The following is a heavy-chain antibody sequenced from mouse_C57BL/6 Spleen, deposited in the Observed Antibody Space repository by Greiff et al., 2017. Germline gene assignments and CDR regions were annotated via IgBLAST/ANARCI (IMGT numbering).Heavy chain of an antibody. CDR1: GYTFTSYW. D-gene: IGHD2-4*01. CDR3: ARSRLYYYDVPLLAY. V-gene: IGHV1-72*01. J-gene: IGHJ3*01. CDR2: IDPNSGGT. Sequence: VQLQQPGAELVKPGASVKLSCKASGYTFTSYWMHWVKQRPGRGLEWIGRIDPNSGGTKYNEKFKSKATLTVDKPSSTAYMQLSSLTSEDSSVYSCARSRLYYYDVPLLAYWGQGTLVTVSA.